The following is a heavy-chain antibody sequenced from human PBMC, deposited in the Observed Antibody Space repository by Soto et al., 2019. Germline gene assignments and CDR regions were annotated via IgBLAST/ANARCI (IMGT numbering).Heavy chain of an antibody. V-gene: IGHV1-46*01. CDR3: ARVSSRRTLWLYGGRRLGSTFDY. Sequence: ASVKVSCKASGYTFTSYYMHWVRQAPGQGLEWMGIINPSGGSTSYAQKFQGRVTMTRDTSTSTVYMELSSLRSEDTAVYYCARVSSRRTLWLYGGRRLGSTFDYWGQGTLVTVSS. CDR1: GYTFTSYY. J-gene: IGHJ4*02. CDR2: INPSGGST. D-gene: IGHD5-18*01.